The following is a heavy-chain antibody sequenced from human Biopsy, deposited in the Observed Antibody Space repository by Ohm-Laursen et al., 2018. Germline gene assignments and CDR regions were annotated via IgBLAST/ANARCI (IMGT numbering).Heavy chain of an antibody. V-gene: IGHV3-30*03. CDR3: ARDGKRWDYSTYFSWHFDL. J-gene: IGHJ2*01. CDR1: GFTFTSYA. CDR2: ISYDGSGE. Sequence: SPRLSCAASGFTFTSYAMHWVRQAPGKGLEWVAVISYDGSGEYYADSLQGRFIISRDNPKNTVDLQMNSLRAEDTAVYFCARDGKRWDYSTYFSWHFDLWGRGTLVTVSS. D-gene: IGHD4-11*01.